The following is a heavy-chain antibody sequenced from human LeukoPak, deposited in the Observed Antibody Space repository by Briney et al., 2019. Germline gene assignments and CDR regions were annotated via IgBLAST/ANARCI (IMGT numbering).Heavy chain of an antibody. CDR1: GGSISSYY. CDR3: ARLRFGVYGSGSYRNYYYYYMDV. J-gene: IGHJ6*03. V-gene: IGHV4-4*07. CDR2: IYTSGST. D-gene: IGHD3-10*01. Sequence: SETLSLTCTVSGGSISSYYWSWIRQPAGKGLEWIGRIYTSGSTNYNPSLKSRVTMSVDTSKNQFSLKLSSVTAADTAVYYCARLRFGVYGSGSYRNYYYYYMDVWGKGTTVTISS.